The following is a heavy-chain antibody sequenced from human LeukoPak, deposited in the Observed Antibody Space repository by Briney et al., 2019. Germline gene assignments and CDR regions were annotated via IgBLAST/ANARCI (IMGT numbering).Heavy chain of an antibody. D-gene: IGHD3-16*01. CDR1: GFTFSSYA. CDR3: ARGPYYDISIFDY. CDR2: ISGSGGST. Sequence: GGSLRLSCAASGFTFSSYAMSWVRQAPGKGLEGVSAISGSGGSTYYADSVKGRFTISRDNSKNTVHLQMNSLRAADTAVYYCARGPYYDISIFDYWGQGTLVTVSP. J-gene: IGHJ4*02. V-gene: IGHV3-23*01.